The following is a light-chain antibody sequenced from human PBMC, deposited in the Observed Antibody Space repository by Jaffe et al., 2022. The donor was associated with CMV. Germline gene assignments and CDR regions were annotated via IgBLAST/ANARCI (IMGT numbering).Light chain of an antibody. J-gene: IGKJ4*01. V-gene: IGKV3-11*01. CDR1: QSVSSY. CDR2: DVS. CDR3: QQRSKWPLT. Sequence: EIVLTQFPATLSLSPGERATLSCRASQSVSSYFAWYQQKPGQAPRLLIYDVSNRAAGIPARFSGSGSGTDFSLTISSLEPEDFAVYYCQQRSKWPLTFGGGTKVEIK.